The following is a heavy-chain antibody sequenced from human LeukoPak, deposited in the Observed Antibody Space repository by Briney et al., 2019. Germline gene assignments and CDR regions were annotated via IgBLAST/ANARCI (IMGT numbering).Heavy chain of an antibody. J-gene: IGHJ4*02. CDR2: IYYSGST. CDR3: ARDSPTGVR. CDR1: GGSISSYY. D-gene: IGHD3-10*01. Sequence: SETLSLTCTVSGGSISSYYWSWIRQPPGKGLEWIGYIYYSGSTNYNPSLKSRVTISVDTSKNQFSLKLSSVTAADTAVYYCARDSPTGVRWGQGTLVTVSP. V-gene: IGHV4-59*01.